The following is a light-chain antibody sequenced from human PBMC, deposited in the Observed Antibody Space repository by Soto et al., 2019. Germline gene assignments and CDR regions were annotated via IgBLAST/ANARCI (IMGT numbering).Light chain of an antibody. CDR1: QSVISN. CDR3: QLYGTSSIT. CDR2: DAS. J-gene: IGKJ5*01. V-gene: IGKV3-20*01. Sequence: EIVMTQSPATLSVSPGERATLSCRASQSVISNLAWYQQKRGQAPTLLIFDASSRASGTPERFSGSGSGTDFTLTISRLEPEDFAVYYCQLYGTSSITFGQGTRLEIK.